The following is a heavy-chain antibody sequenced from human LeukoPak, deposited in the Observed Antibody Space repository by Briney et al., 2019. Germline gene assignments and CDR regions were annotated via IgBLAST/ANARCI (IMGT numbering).Heavy chain of an antibody. CDR2: ITSTGGTT. V-gene: IGHV3-23*01. Sequence: QPGTSLRLSCAASGFTFSSYAMGWVRQAPGKGLEWVSAITSTGGTTYYADSVKGRFTISRDNSKNTLYLQMNSLRAEDTAVYYCAKRGADSGGNSALVAFDIWGQGTLVTVSS. CDR1: GFTFSSYA. D-gene: IGHD4-23*01. CDR3: AKRGADSGGNSALVAFDI. J-gene: IGHJ3*02.